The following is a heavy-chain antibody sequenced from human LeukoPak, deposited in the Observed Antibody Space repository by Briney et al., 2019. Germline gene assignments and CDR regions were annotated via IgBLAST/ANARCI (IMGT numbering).Heavy chain of an antibody. D-gene: IGHD6-13*01. CDR2: ISSNSNYI. CDR1: GFTFSSYS. V-gene: IGHV3-21*01. Sequence: GGSLRLSCAASGFTFSSYSMNWVRQAPGKGLEWVSSISSNSNYIYYADSVKGRFTISRDNDKNSLYLQMNSLRAEDTAVYYCARSRQQLVRGEFDYWGQGTLVTVSS. CDR3: ARSRQQLVRGEFDY. J-gene: IGHJ4*02.